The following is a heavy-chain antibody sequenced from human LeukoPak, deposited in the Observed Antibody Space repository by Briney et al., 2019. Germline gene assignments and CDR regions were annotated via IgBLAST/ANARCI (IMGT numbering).Heavy chain of an antibody. V-gene: IGHV6-1*01. CDR3: ARELGIAAAGIDY. CDR1: GDSVSSNSGA. J-gene: IGHJ4*02. Sequence: SQTLSLTCAVSGDSVSSNSGAWNWIRQSPGRGLEGLGRTYYRSKWYNDYAVFVKSRITINPDTSKNQFSLQLNSVTPEDTAVYYCARELGIAAAGIDYWGQGTLVTVSS. D-gene: IGHD6-13*01. CDR2: TYYRSKWYN.